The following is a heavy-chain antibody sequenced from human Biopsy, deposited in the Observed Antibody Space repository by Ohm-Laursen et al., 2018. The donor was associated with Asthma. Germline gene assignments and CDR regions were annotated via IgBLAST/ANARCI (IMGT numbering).Heavy chain of an antibody. D-gene: IGHD3-10*01. CDR2: ISVYNGNT. Sequence: VASVKVSCKTSGYTFNSDGITWVRQAPGQGLEWMGWISVYNGNTKVAQKLQGRVTMITDTSTSTAYMELRSLRSDDTAVYFCARAVDYSHYYGIDVWGQGTTVTVS. J-gene: IGHJ6*02. CDR1: GYTFNSDG. CDR3: ARAVDYSHYYGIDV. V-gene: IGHV1-18*01.